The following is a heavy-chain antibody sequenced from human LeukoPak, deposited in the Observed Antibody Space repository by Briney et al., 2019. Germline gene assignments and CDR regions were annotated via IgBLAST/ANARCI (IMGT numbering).Heavy chain of an antibody. D-gene: IGHD3-10*01. CDR1: GYTFTNYG. Sequence: ASVKVSCKASGYTFTNYGISWVRQAPGQGLEWMGWISAYNGNTNYAQKLQGRVTMTTDTSTSTAYMELRSLRSDDTAVYYCAGDMVRGVIDDYWGQGTLVTVSS. J-gene: IGHJ4*02. CDR2: ISAYNGNT. CDR3: AGDMVRGVIDDY. V-gene: IGHV1-18*01.